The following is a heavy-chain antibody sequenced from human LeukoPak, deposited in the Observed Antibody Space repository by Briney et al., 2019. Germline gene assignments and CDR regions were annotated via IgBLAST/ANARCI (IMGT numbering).Heavy chain of an antibody. Sequence: ASVKVSCKASGYTFTSYYIHWARQAPGPGLEWIGVINPSGGSTSYAQKFQGRVTMTRDTSTSTVYMELSSLTSEDTAVYYCARVSFYDTPFAFHIWGQGTMVTVSS. CDR3: ARVSFYDTPFAFHI. D-gene: IGHD2/OR15-2a*01. V-gene: IGHV1-46*01. CDR2: INPSGGST. J-gene: IGHJ3*02. CDR1: GYTFTSYY.